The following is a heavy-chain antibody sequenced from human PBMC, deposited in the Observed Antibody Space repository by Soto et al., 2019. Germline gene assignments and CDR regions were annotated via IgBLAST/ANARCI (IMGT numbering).Heavy chain of an antibody. D-gene: IGHD3-22*01. CDR1: GFTFSSYG. CDR3: ARDQGLGYYDSSGYHYYYGMDV. Sequence: QVQLVESGGGVVQPGRSLRLSCAASGFTFSSYGMHWVRQAPGKGLEWVAVIWYDGSNKYYADSVKGRFTISRDNSKNTLYLQMNSLRAEDTAVYYCARDQGLGYYDSSGYHYYYGMDVWGQGTTVTVSS. J-gene: IGHJ6*02. CDR2: IWYDGSNK. V-gene: IGHV3-33*01.